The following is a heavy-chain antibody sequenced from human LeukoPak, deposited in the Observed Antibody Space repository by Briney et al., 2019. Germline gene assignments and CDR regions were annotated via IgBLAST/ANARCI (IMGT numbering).Heavy chain of an antibody. CDR3: ARGGVVNSDY. V-gene: IGHV4-31*03. CDR2: IYYSGST. CDR1: GGSISSGGYN. J-gene: IGHJ4*02. D-gene: IGHD3-3*01. Sequence: SQTLSLTCTVSGGSISSGGYNWSWIRQHPGKGLEWIGYIYYSGSTYYNPSLKSRVTISVDTSKNQSSLKLSSVTAADTAVYYCARGGVVNSDYWGQGTLVTVSS.